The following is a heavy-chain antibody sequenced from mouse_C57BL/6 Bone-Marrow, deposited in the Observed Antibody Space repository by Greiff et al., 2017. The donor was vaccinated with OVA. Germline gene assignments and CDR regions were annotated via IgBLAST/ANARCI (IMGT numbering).Heavy chain of an antibody. CDR3: ARGAYYYGSSYDY. CDR2: INPSTGGT. J-gene: IGHJ2*01. Sequence: VQLKQSGPELVKPGASVKISCKASGYSFTGYYMNWVKQSPEKSLEWIGEINPSTGGTTYNQKFKAKATLTVDKSSSTAYMQLKSLTSEDSAVYYCARGAYYYGSSYDYWGQGTTLTVSS. D-gene: IGHD1-1*01. V-gene: IGHV1-42*01. CDR1: GYSFTGYY.